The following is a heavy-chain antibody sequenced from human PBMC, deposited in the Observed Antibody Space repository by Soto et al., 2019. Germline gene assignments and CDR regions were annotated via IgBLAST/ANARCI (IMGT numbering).Heavy chain of an antibody. CDR3: ARDASLSIAAAYGMDV. D-gene: IGHD6-13*01. J-gene: IGHJ6*02. CDR2: ISYDGSNK. Sequence: QVQLVESGGGVVQPGRSLRLSCAASGFTFSSYAMHWVRQAPGKGLEWVAVISYDGSNKYYGASVKGRFTISRDNSKNTLYLQMNSLRAEDTAVYYCARDASLSIAAAYGMDVWGQGTTVTVAS. V-gene: IGHV3-30-3*01. CDR1: GFTFSSYA.